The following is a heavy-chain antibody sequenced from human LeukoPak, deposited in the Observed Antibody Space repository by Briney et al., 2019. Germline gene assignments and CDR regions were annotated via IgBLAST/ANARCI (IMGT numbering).Heavy chain of an antibody. CDR3: AKGNPDWSIGY. V-gene: IGHV3-33*03. CDR1: GFIFSSYT. J-gene: IGHJ4*02. CDR2: IWYDGSNK. Sequence: GGSLRLSCAASGFIFSSYTMNWVRQAPGKGLEWVAVIWYDGSNKYYADSVKGRFTISRDNAQHSVYLQMNSLRVEDTALYYCAKGNPDWSIGYWGQGTLVTVSA. D-gene: IGHD3-9*01.